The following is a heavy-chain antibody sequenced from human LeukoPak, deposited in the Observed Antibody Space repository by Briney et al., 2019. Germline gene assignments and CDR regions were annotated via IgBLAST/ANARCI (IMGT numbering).Heavy chain of an antibody. CDR2: AGTGSDT. Sequence: PGGSLRLSCAASGFTFSNYWMHWVRQVPGKGLEWVSAAGTGSDTSYADSVKGRFTISRDNSKNTLYLQVNSLGAEDTAVYYCAKEGSGRRFAFDSWGQGTLVTVSS. D-gene: IGHD3-16*01. V-gene: IGHV3-23*01. J-gene: IGHJ4*02. CDR3: AKEGSGRRFAFDS. CDR1: GFTFSNYW.